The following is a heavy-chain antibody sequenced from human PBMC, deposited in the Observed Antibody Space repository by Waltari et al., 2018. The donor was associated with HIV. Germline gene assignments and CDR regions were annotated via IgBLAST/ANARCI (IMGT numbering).Heavy chain of an antibody. CDR2: ISASGTRT. CDR3: AKDETAVFWSNFEW. D-gene: IGHD3-3*01. CDR1: GLTFDNYA. Sequence: EVQLLESGGGLVQPGGSLRLSCIASGLTFDNYAMSWHRQAPGKGLEWVSSISASGTRTYYADSVKGRFTISRDNSKNTLYLQMNSLRVDEMAVYYCAKDETAVFWSNFEWWGRGTLVTVSS. V-gene: IGHV3-23*01. J-gene: IGHJ4*02.